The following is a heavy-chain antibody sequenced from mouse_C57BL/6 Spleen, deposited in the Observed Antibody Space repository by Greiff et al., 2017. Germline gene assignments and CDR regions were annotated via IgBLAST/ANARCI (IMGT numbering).Heavy chain of an antibody. CDR1: GYAFSSSW. Sequence: QVQLKESGPELVKPGASVKISCKASGYAFSSSWMNWVKQRPGKGLEWIGRIYPGDGDTNYNGKFKGKATLTADKSSSTAYMQLSSLTSDDSAVYFCARARLDYFDYWGQGTTLTVSS. J-gene: IGHJ2*01. V-gene: IGHV1-82*01. CDR3: ARARLDYFDY. CDR2: IYPGDGDT. D-gene: IGHD2-10*02.